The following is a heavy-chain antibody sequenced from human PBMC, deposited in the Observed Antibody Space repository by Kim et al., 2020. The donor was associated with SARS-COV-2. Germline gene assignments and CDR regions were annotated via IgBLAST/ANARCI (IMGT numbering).Heavy chain of an antibody. J-gene: IGHJ1*01. CDR3: ARAHRVAVAGTEYFQH. D-gene: IGHD6-19*01. V-gene: IGHV4-34*01. Sequence: RKSRVTISVDTSKNQFSLKLSSVTAADTAVYYCARAHRVAVAGTEYFQHWSQGTLVTVSS.